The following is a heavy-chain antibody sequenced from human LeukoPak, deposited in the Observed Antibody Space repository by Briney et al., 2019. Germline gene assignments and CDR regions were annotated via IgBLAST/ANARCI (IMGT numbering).Heavy chain of an antibody. J-gene: IGHJ6*03. Sequence: PGGSLRLSCAASGFTFSSYWMSWVRQAPGKGLEWVANIKQDGSEKYYVDSVKGRFTISRDNAKNSLYLQMNSLRAEDTAVYYCAREVGAAAGFFYYYYYYMDVWGKGTTVTVSS. CDR2: IKQDGSEK. V-gene: IGHV3-7*01. D-gene: IGHD6-25*01. CDR1: GFTFSSYW. CDR3: AREVGAAAGFFYYYYYYMDV.